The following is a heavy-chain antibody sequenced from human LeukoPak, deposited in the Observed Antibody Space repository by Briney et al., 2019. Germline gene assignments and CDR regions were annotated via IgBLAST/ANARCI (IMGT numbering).Heavy chain of an antibody. CDR1: GFTFSSYG. D-gene: IGHD6-6*01. Sequence: GGSLRLSCAASGFTFSSYGMHWVRQAPGKGLEWVAFIRYDGSNKYYADSVKGRFTISRDNAKNSLYLQMNSLRAEDTAVYYCAREADSGSSGDYFDYWGQGTLVTVSS. CDR2: IRYDGSNK. CDR3: AREADSGSSGDYFDY. J-gene: IGHJ4*02. V-gene: IGHV3-30*02.